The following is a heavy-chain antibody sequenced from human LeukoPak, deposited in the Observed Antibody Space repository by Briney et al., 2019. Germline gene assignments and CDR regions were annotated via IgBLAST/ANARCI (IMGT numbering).Heavy chain of an antibody. V-gene: IGHV1-18*01. CDR2: ISSYNDNA. J-gene: IGHJ5*02. D-gene: IGHD5-24*01. CDR3: ARGRDGYDYAGFDP. CDR1: GYTFITYG. Sequence: GASVKVSCKASGYTFITYGISWVRQAPGQGFEWMGWISSYNDNADYAQKFRGRVAMTTDPSTNTAYMELRSLGFDDSADYYCARGRDGYDYAGFDPWGQGTRVTVSS.